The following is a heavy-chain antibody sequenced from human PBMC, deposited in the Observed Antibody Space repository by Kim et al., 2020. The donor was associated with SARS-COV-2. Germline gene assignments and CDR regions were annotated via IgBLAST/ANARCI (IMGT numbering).Heavy chain of an antibody. Sequence: GGSLRLSCAASGFTFSSYAMHWVRQAPGKGLEWVAVISYDGGNKYYADSVKGRFTISRDNSKNTLYLQMNSLRAEDTAVYYCAREPHYYDSSGYYSEKYWGQGTLVTVSS. D-gene: IGHD3-22*01. CDR2: ISYDGGNK. J-gene: IGHJ4*02. CDR3: AREPHYYDSSGYYSEKY. V-gene: IGHV3-30-3*01. CDR1: GFTFSSYA.